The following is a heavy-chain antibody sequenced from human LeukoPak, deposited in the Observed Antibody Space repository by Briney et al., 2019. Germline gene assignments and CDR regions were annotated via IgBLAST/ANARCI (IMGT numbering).Heavy chain of an antibody. J-gene: IGHJ2*01. CDR3: AKDYCGGDCYSGWYFDL. D-gene: IGHD2-21*02. V-gene: IGHV3-9*01. Sequence: GGSLRLSCAASGFTFSDHSMNWVRQAPGKGLEWVSGISYNSDTIAYADSVKGRFTISRDNAKNSLYLQMNSLRAEDTALYYCAKDYCGGDCYSGWYFDLWGRGTLVTVSS. CDR1: GFTFSDHS. CDR2: ISYNSDTI.